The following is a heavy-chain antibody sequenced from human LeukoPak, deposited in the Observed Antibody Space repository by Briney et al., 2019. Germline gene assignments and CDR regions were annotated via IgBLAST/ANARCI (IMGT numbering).Heavy chain of an antibody. V-gene: IGHV1-2*02. CDR1: GYTFTGYY. Sequence: GASVKVSCKASGYTFTGYYMHWVRQAPGQGLEWMGWINPNSGGTNYAQKFQGRVTMTRDTSISTAYMELSRLRSDVAAVYYCASRGPLVVAAKGAFDIWGQGTMATVSS. CDR3: ASRGPLVVAAKGAFDI. D-gene: IGHD2-15*01. CDR2: INPNSGGT. J-gene: IGHJ3*02.